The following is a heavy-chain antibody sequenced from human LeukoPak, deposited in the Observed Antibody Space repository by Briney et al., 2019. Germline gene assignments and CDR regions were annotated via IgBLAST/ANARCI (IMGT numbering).Heavy chain of an antibody. J-gene: IGHJ4*02. CDR1: GFTFSSYG. V-gene: IGHV3-23*01. CDR3: AKGFYCSSSTCLDY. CDR2: ISGSGGST. D-gene: IGHD2-2*01. Sequence: GGSLRLSCAASGFTFSSYGMSWVRQAPGKGLEWVSAISGSGGSTYYADSVKGRFTISRDNSKNTLYLQMNSLRAEDTAVYYCAKGFYCSSSTCLDYWGQGTLVTVSS.